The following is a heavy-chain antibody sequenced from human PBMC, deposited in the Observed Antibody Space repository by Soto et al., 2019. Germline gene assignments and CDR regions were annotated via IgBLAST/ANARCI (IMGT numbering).Heavy chain of an antibody. CDR3: ARRLVTIFGVVIPTDYYYGMDV. CDR2: ISAYNGNT. V-gene: IGHV1-18*01. Sequence: GASVKVSCKASGYTFTSYGISWVRQAPGQGLEWMGWISAYNGNTNYAQKLQGRVTMTTDTSTSTAYMELRSLRSDDTAVYYCARRLVTIFGVVIPTDYYYGMDVWGQGTTVTV. J-gene: IGHJ6*02. CDR1: GYTFTSYG. D-gene: IGHD3-3*01.